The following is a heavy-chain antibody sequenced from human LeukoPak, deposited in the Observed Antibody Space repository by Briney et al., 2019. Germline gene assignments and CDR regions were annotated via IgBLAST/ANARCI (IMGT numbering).Heavy chain of an antibody. CDR1: GFSIRDYA. CDR3: AKARGFAAMYYFDY. D-gene: IGHD3-10*01. V-gene: IGHV3-9*01. J-gene: IGHJ4*02. Sequence: GGSLRLSCAASGFSIRDYAMHWVRQAPGKGLEWVSGISFNTNSIDYADSVKGRFTISRDNAKNSLYLQMNSLRPEDTAWYFCAKARGFAAMYYFDYWGQGALVTVSS. CDR2: ISFNTNSI.